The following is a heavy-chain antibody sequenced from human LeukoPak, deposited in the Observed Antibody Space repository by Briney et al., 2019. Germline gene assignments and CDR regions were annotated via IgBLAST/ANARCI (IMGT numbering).Heavy chain of an antibody. V-gene: IGHV1-46*01. CDR1: GYTFTSYY. CDR3: AKDSGSGWYEFR. D-gene: IGHD6-19*01. Sequence: ASVKVSCKASGYTFTSYYMHWVRQAPGQGLEWMGIINPSGGSTSYAQKFQDRVTITRDTSASTAYMELSSLRSEDMAVYYCAKDSGSGWYEFRWGQGTLVTVSS. J-gene: IGHJ4*02. CDR2: INPSGGST.